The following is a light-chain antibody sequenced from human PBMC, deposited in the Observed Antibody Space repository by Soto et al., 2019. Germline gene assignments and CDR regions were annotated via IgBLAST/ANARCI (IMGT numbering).Light chain of an antibody. J-gene: IGLJ2*01. V-gene: IGLV1-40*01. Sequence: QSVLTQPPSVSGAPGQRVTISCTGSSSNIGAGYDVHWYQQLPGTAPKLLIYGNSNRPSGVPDRFSGSKSGTSASLAITGLQAEDEADYYCQSYDSSLSVVVFGGRTKVTVL. CDR2: GNS. CDR3: QSYDSSLSVVV. CDR1: SSNIGAGYD.